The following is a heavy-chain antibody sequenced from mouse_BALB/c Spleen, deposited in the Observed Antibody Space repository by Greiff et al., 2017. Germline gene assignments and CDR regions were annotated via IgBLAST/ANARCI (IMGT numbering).Heavy chain of an antibody. CDR3: ARGGYYGSSSFAY. CDR2: ISTYYGDA. D-gene: IGHD1-1*01. V-gene: IGHV1S137*01. CDR1: GYTFTDYA. Sequence: QVHVKQSGAELVRPGVSVKISCKGSGYTFTDYAMHWVKQSHAKSLEWIGVISTYYGDASYNQKFKGKATMTVDKSSSTAYMELARLTSEDSAIYYCARGGYYGSSSFAYWGQGTLVTVSA. J-gene: IGHJ3*01.